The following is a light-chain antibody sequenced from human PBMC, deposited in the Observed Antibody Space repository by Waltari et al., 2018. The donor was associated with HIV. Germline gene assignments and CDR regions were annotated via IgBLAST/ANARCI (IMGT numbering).Light chain of an antibody. J-gene: IGLJ3*02. V-gene: IGLV1-40*01. CDR2: ANT. CDR1: SPNIGSGSD. CDR3: QSYDSSLSGWV. Sequence: SVLPQPPSVSGAPRQSVTIPCSGVSPNIGSGSDLHLYQQFPGTAPKVVISANTNRPSGVPDRFSGSKSGYSASLVITGLQAEDDADYYCQSYDSSLSGWVFGGGTKLTVL.